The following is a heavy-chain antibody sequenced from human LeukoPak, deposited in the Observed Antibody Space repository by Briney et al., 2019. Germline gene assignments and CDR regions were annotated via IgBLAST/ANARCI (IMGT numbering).Heavy chain of an antibody. CDR3: ARVSGSYYNGRPDY. J-gene: IGHJ4*02. CDR2: ISAYNGNT. CDR1: GYTFTSYG. D-gene: IGHD3-10*01. V-gene: IGHV1-18*01. Sequence: ASVTVSYKASGYTFTSYGISWVRQAPGQGLEWMGWISAYNGNTNYAQKLQGRVTMTTDTSTSTAYMELRSLRSDDTAVYYCARVSGSYYNGRPDYWGQGTLVTVSS.